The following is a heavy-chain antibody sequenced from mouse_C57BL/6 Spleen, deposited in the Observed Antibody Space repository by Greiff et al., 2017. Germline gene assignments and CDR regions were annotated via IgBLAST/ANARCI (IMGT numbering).Heavy chain of an antibody. V-gene: IGHV10-3*01. Sequence: EVQVVESGGGLVQPKGSLKLSCAASGFTFNTYAMHWVRQAPGKGLEWVARIRSKSSNYATYYADSVKDRFTISRDDSQSMLYLQMNNLKTEDTAMYYCVRGRPYYGSSSGYFDVWGTGTTVTVSS. J-gene: IGHJ1*03. CDR3: VRGRPYYGSSSGYFDV. D-gene: IGHD1-1*01. CDR2: IRSKSSNYAT. CDR1: GFTFNTYA.